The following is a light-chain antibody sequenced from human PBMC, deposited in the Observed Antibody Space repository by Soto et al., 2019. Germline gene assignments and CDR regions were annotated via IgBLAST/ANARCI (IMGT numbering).Light chain of an antibody. CDR1: SSDVGGYNY. V-gene: IGLV2-14*01. CDR3: YSYRGSNAWV. Sequence: QSALTQPASVSGSPGQSITISCTGTSSDVGGYNYVSWYQQHPDKAPKLMIYEVSNRPSGASNRFSGSKSGNTASLTISGLQTEDEADYYCYSYRGSNAWVFGGGTKLTVL. CDR2: EVS. J-gene: IGLJ3*02.